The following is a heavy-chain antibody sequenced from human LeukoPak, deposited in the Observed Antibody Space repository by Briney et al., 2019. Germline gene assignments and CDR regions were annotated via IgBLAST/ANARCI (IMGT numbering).Heavy chain of an antibody. D-gene: IGHD2-2*01. CDR1: GASISTSLYY. J-gene: IGHJ6*02. Sequence: SETLSLTCTVSGASISTSLYYWGWLRQPPGKGLEWIGSVSYSGSTFYNPSLISRVTISVNPSKNQFSLKLSSVTAADTAVDYCARDLLDTYFDTTSCSRGRYYYYGLDVWGQGTTVTVSS. CDR2: VSYSGST. CDR3: ARDLLDTYFDTTSCSRGRYYYYGLDV. V-gene: IGHV4-39*07.